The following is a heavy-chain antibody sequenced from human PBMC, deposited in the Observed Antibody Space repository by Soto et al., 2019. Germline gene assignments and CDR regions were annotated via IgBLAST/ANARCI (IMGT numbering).Heavy chain of an antibody. CDR1: GFTFSGYG. D-gene: IGHD3-10*01. J-gene: IGHJ4*02. Sequence: PGGPLRLSCVASGFTFSGYGMHWVRQAPGKGLEWLAVISHDGSDKYYADSVRGRFTISRDNSENTLYLQMNSLRPEDTAVYYCAKEDVWFAKDYWGQGTLVTVSS. CDR3: AKEDVWFAKDY. CDR2: ISHDGSDK. V-gene: IGHV3-30*18.